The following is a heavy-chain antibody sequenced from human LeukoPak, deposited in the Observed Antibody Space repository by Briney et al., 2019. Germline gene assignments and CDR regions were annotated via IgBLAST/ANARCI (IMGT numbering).Heavy chain of an antibody. CDR2: IYYSGST. CDR3: ARDAETYYHDSSGYIGLRYFDY. J-gene: IGHJ4*02. D-gene: IGHD3-22*01. V-gene: IGHV4-31*03. Sequence: SETLSLTCTVSGGSISSGGYYWSWIRQHPGKGLEWIGYIYYSGSTYYNPSLKSRVTISVDTPKNQFSLKLSSVTAADTAVYYCARDAETYYHDSSGYIGLRYFDYWGQGTLVTVSS. CDR1: GGSISSGGYY.